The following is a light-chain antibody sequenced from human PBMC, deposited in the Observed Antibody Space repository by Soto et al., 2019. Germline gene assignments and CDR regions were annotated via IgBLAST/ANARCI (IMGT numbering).Light chain of an antibody. CDR2: DGS. CDR1: QSISPW. CDR3: QQYSTYPWST. Sequence: DIHMTQSPSTLSASVGQRVTIICRASQSISPWLAWYQQKPGKAPKLLIYDGSSLESGVPSRFSGSGSGTEFTLTISTLQPDDLATYYCQQYSTYPWSTFGQGTRLEIK. J-gene: IGKJ5*01. V-gene: IGKV1-5*02.